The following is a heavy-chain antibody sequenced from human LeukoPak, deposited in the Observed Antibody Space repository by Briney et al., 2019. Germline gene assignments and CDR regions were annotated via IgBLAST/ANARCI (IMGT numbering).Heavy chain of an antibody. CDR1: GFTFSSYA. V-gene: IGHV3-23*01. CDR3: AKDLGIAAAGPLFDY. J-gene: IGHJ4*02. D-gene: IGHD6-13*01. Sequence: GGSLRLSCAASGFTFSSYAMSWVRQAPGKGLEWVSAISGSGGSTYYADSVKGRFTISRDNSKNTLYLQMTSLRAEDTAVYYCAKDLGIAAAGPLFDYWGQGTLGTVSS. CDR2: ISGSGGST.